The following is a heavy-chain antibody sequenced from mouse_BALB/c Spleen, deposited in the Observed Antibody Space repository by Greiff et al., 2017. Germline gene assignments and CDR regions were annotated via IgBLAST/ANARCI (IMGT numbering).Heavy chain of an antibody. D-gene: IGHD2-14*01. CDR2: ISSGSSTI. J-gene: IGHJ4*01. CDR1: GFTFSSFG. V-gene: IGHV5-17*02. CDR3: AKEYDRGDYYAMDY. Sequence: DVQLVESGGGLVQPGGSRKLSCAASGFTFSSFGMHWVRQAPEKGLEWVAYISSGSSTIYYADTVKGRFTISRDNPKNTLFLQMTSLRSEDTAMYYCAKEYDRGDYYAMDYWGQGTSVTVSS.